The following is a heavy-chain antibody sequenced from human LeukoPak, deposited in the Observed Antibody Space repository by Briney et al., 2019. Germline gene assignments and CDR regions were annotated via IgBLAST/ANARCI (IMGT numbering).Heavy chain of an antibody. Sequence: PSETLSLTCTVSGGSISSGGYYWSWIRQHPGKGLEWIGYIYYSGSTYYNPSLKSRVTISVDTSKNQFSLKLSPVTAADTAVYYCAGSGSPPGAFDIWGQGTMVTVSS. CDR3: AGSGSPPGAFDI. D-gene: IGHD3-10*01. CDR2: IYYSGST. CDR1: GGSISSGGYY. J-gene: IGHJ3*02. V-gene: IGHV4-31*03.